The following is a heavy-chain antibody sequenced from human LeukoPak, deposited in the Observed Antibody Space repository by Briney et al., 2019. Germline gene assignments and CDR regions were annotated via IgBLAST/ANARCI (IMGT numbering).Heavy chain of an antibody. CDR3: AGCSSVTTYYYHYYMDV. CDR2: IKQDGSEV. CDR1: GFTFSNSW. V-gene: IGHV3-7*01. J-gene: IGHJ6*03. D-gene: IGHD4-17*01. Sequence: GGSLRLSCAASGFTFSNSWMSWVRQAPGKGLKWVANIKQDGSEVYYVDSVKGRFTISRDNAESSMYLQMSSLRAEDTAVYYCAGCSSVTTYYYHYYMDVWGKGTTVTVSS.